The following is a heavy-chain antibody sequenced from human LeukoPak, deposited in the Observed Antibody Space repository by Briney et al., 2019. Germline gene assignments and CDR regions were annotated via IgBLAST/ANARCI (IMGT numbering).Heavy chain of an antibody. CDR3: ARDSPTRSSTVYDAFDI. J-gene: IGHJ3*02. CDR1: GGSISSSSYY. V-gene: IGHV4-39*07. D-gene: IGHD4-11*01. Sequence: SETLSLTCTVSGGSISSSSYYWGWIRQPPGKGLEWIGSIYYSGSTYYNPSLKSRVTISVDTSKNQFSLKLSSVTAADTAVYYCARDSPTRSSTVYDAFDIWGQGTMVTVSS. CDR2: IYYSGST.